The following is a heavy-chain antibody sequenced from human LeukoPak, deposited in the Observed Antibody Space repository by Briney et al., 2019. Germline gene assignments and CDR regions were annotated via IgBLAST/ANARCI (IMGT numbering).Heavy chain of an antibody. V-gene: IGHV3-21*01. Sequence: PGGSLRLSCAASGFTFSTYNINWVRQAPGKGLEWVSSISPSSSYIYYADSVKGRFTISRDNAKNSLYPQMNSLRAEDTAVYYCARDRYSTSLDAFDIWGQGTMVTVSS. CDR1: GFTFSTYN. J-gene: IGHJ3*02. CDR2: ISPSSSYI. D-gene: IGHD6-13*01. CDR3: ARDRYSTSLDAFDI.